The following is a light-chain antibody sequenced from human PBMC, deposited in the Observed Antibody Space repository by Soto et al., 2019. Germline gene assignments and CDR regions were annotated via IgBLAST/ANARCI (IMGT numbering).Light chain of an antibody. CDR3: SSYTSSSTYV. Sequence: QSALTQPPSVSGSPGQSVTISCTGTSSDVGSYNRVSWYQQSPGTAPKLMISEVSNRPSGVPDRFSGSKSGNTASLTISGLQAEDEADYYCSSYTSSSTYVFGTVTKVAVL. CDR1: SSDVGSYNR. CDR2: EVS. V-gene: IGLV2-18*02. J-gene: IGLJ1*01.